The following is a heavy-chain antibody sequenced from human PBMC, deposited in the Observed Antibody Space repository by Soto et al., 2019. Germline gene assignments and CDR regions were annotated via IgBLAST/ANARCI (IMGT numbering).Heavy chain of an antibody. CDR3: ITLIDITMVPQAE. J-gene: IGHJ4*02. CDR2: IRSEANTYAT. D-gene: IGHD3-10*01. Sequence: EVQLVQSGGGVVQPGGSLKLSCAASGFTFSASAIHWVRQASGKGLEWVGRIRSEANTYATAYAASVIGRFTIYRDDSESTAYLQMNSLKAEDTAMYYCITLIDITMVPQAEWGQGTLVTVSS. CDR1: GFTFSASA. V-gene: IGHV3-73*01.